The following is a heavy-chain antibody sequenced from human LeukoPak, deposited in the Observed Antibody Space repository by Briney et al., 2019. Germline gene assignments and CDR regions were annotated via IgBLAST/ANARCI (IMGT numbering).Heavy chain of an antibody. CDR3: AGNGYCSGGSCYSYYSYYGMAV. J-gene: IGHJ6*02. CDR1: GGSISSYY. Sequence: SETLSLTCTVSGGSISSYYWSWIRQPPGKGLEWVGYIYYSGSTNYNPSLKSRVTISVDTSKNQFSLKLSSVTAADTAVSYRAGNGYCSGGSCYSYYSYYGMAVWAKGPRSPSP. CDR2: IYYSGST. V-gene: IGHV4-59*08. D-gene: IGHD2-15*01.